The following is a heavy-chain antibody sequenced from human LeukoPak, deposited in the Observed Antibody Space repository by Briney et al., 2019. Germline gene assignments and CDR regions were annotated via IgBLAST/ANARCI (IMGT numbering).Heavy chain of an antibody. CDR1: GYTFTSYD. V-gene: IGHV1-8*01. D-gene: IGHD3-10*01. CDR2: MNPNSGNT. Sequence: GASVKVSCKASGYTFTSYDINWVRQATGQGLEWMGWMNPNSGNTGYAQKFQGRVTMTRNTSISTAYMELSSLRSEDTAVYYCARGLSPVGPYGYWGQGTLVTVSS. CDR3: ARGLSPVGPYGY. J-gene: IGHJ4*02.